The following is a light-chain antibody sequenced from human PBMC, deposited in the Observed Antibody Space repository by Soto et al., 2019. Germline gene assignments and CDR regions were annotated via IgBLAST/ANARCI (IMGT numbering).Light chain of an antibody. V-gene: IGLV2-14*01. CDR2: EVS. CDR1: SSDVGGYNY. CDR3: SSYTNSDTWV. Sequence: QSALTQPASVSGSPGQSITISCTGTSSDVGGYNYVSWYQQHPGQVPKLTIYEVSNRPSGVSNRFSDSKSGNTASLTISGLQAEDEADYYCSSYTNSDTWVFGGGTKLTVL. J-gene: IGLJ3*02.